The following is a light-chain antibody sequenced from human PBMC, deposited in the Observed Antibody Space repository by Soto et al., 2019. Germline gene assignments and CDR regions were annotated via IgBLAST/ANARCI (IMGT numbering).Light chain of an antibody. CDR2: DAS. V-gene: IGKV3-11*01. Sequence: EIVLTQSPATLSLSPGERATLSCRASQSVSSYVAWYQQKPGQAPRLLIYDASSRATGIPARFSGSGSGTDFTLTISSLQSEDFTVYYCQQYNKWPLTFGQGTKMDI. J-gene: IGKJ1*01. CDR1: QSVSSY. CDR3: QQYNKWPLT.